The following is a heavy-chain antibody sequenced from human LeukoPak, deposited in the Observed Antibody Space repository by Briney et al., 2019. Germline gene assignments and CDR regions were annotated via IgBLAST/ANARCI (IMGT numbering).Heavy chain of an antibody. V-gene: IGHV1-8*03. D-gene: IGHD6-19*01. CDR1: GYTFTSYD. Sequence: ASVKASCKASGYTFTSYDINWVRQATGQGLEWMGWMNPSSGNTGYAQKFQGRVTITRNTSISTAYMELSSLRSEDTAVYYCPRLYSRGWHRDYWGRGTLVIVSS. CDR3: PRLYSRGWHRDY. CDR2: MNPSSGNT. J-gene: IGHJ4*02.